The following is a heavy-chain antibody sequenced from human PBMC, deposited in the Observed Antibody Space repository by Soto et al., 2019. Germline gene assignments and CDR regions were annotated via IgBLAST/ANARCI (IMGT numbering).Heavy chain of an antibody. V-gene: IGHV3-48*04. J-gene: IGHJ4*02. CDR3: ARDFDPSAYGDLLGY. Sequence: HPGGSLRLSCAASGLTLSGYAMDWVRQAPGKGLEYVSYISDNSRGIYYSDSVKGRFTISRDNARNSLYLQMNSLRAEDTAVYYCARDFDPSAYGDLLGYWGQGTLVTVSS. CDR1: GLTLSGYA. CDR2: ISDNSRGI. D-gene: IGHD4-17*01.